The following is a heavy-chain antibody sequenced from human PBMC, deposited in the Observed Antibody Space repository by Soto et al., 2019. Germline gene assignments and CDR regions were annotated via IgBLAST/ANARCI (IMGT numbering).Heavy chain of an antibody. Sequence: QVQLVESGGGVVQPGRSLRLSCAASGFTFSNYGMHWVRQAPGKGLDWVAVISYDGSIEYYSESVKGRFTMSRKNSENTVYLQMNSQRTEDTAVYFCGIDLVWFGAHPMDNWGQGTLVTVSS. V-gene: IGHV3-30*03. CDR3: GIDLVWFGAHPMDN. J-gene: IGHJ4*02. CDR2: ISYDGSIE. D-gene: IGHD3-10*01. CDR1: GFTFSNYG.